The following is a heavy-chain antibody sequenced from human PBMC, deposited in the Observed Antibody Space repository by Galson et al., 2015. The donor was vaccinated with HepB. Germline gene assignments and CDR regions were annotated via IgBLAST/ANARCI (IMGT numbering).Heavy chain of an antibody. J-gene: IGHJ6*02. D-gene: IGHD4-17*01. V-gene: IGHV7-4-1*02. CDR3: ARPGDDNGDFSHTFYFYGMDV. CDR2: INTNTGNP. Sequence: SVKVSCKASGYSFTNYALNWVRQALGQGLEWMGWINTNTGNPMYAQGFTGRFVFSLDTSVSTAYLQISSLKAEDTAVYYCARPGDDNGDFSHTFYFYGMDVWGQGTTVTVSS. CDR1: GYSFTNYA.